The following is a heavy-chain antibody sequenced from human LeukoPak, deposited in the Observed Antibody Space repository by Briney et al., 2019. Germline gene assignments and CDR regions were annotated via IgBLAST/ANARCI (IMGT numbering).Heavy chain of an antibody. D-gene: IGHD3-10*01. CDR2: IVHSVST. Sequence: SETLSLTCGVYGGSFSGYYWSWIRQPPGEGLEWIGEIVHSVSTNYNPSLKSRVTISVDTSKNQFSLKLTSVTAADTAVYYCARRLRFVGVWFDPWGQGTLVTVSS. J-gene: IGHJ5*02. CDR1: GGSFSGYY. CDR3: ARRLRFVGVWFDP. V-gene: IGHV4-34*12.